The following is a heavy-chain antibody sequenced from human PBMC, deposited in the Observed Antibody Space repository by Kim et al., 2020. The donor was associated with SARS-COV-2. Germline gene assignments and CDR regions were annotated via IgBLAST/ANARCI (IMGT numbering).Heavy chain of an antibody. CDR3: AKDILLVGGGGFDP. D-gene: IGHD1-26*01. V-gene: IGHV3-9*01. J-gene: IGHJ5*02. CDR2: ISWNSGSI. CDR1: GFTFGDYA. Sequence: GGSLRLSCAASGFTFGDYAMHWVRQAPGKGLEWVSGISWNSGSIGYADSVKGRFTISRDNAKNSLYLQMNSLRAEDTALYYCAKDILLVGGGGFDPWGQGTLVTVSS.